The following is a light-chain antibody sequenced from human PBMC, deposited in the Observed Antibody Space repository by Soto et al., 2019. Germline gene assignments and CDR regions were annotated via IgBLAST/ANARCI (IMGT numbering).Light chain of an antibody. Sequence: QPVLTQSPSASASLGASVKLTCTLSSGHNNYAIAWHQQQPEKGPRYLMRLNSDGRYTEGHAIPHRFTGASSGPGRYLTITSRQCEDEAEHYCQTWGTGIQWVFAGGTKVTVL. J-gene: IGLJ2*01. CDR2: LNSDGRY. CDR3: QTWGTGIQWV. V-gene: IGLV4-69*01. CDR1: SGHNNYA.